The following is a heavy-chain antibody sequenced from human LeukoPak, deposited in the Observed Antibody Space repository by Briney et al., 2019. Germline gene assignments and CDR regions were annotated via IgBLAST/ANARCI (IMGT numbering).Heavy chain of an antibody. CDR1: GFTFSSYW. V-gene: IGHV3-7*01. D-gene: IGHD3-10*01. Sequence: GGSLRLSCAASGFTFSSYWMSWVRQAPGKGLEWVANIKQDGSEKYYVDSVKGRFTISRDNAKNSLYLQMNSLRAEDTAVYYCANLGSYYGSGSYITPGYWGQGTLVTVSS. J-gene: IGHJ4*02. CDR2: IKQDGSEK. CDR3: ANLGSYYGSGSYITPGY.